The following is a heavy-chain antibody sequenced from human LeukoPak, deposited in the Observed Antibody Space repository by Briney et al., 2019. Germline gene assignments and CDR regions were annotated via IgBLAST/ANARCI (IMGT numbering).Heavy chain of an antibody. D-gene: IGHD3-10*01. V-gene: IGHV4-59*01. Sequence: PSETLSLTCTVSGGSISSYYRSWIRQPPGKGLEWIGYIYYSGSTNYNPSLKSRVTISVDTSKNQFSLKLSSVTAADTAVYYCARVISVAFGSGSYYNGFDYWGQGTLVTVSS. J-gene: IGHJ4*02. CDR2: IYYSGST. CDR3: ARVISVAFGSGSYYNGFDY. CDR1: GGSISSYY.